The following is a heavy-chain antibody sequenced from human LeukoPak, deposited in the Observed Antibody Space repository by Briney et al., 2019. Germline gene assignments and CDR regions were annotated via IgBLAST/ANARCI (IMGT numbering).Heavy chain of an antibody. CDR2: ISSSSSYI. Sequence: PGGSLRLSCAASGFTFSSYSMNWVRQAPGKGLEWVSSISSSSSYIYYADSVKGRFTISRDNAKNSLYLQMNSLRAEDTAVYYCAREFPELYDSSAPPPYFDYWGQGTLVTVSS. CDR1: GFTFSSYS. CDR3: AREFPELYDSSAPPPYFDY. J-gene: IGHJ4*02. D-gene: IGHD3-22*01. V-gene: IGHV3-21*01.